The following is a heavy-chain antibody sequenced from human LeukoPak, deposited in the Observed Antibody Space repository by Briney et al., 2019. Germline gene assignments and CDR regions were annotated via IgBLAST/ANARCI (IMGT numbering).Heavy chain of an antibody. CDR3: ARDRSSGSYFDAFDI. CDR1: GFTVSSNY. Sequence: GGSLRLSCAASGFTVSSNYMSWVRQAPGKGLEWVSVNYSGGSTYYADSVKGRFTISRDNSKNTLYLQMNSLRAEDTAVYYCARDRSSGSYFDAFDIWGQGTMVTVSS. CDR2: NYSGGST. J-gene: IGHJ3*02. D-gene: IGHD1-26*01. V-gene: IGHV3-66*02.